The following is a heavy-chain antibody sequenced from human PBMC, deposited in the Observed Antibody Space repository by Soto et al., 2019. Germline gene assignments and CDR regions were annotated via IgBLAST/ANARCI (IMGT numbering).Heavy chain of an antibody. D-gene: IGHD2-15*01. Sequence: PGESLKISCKVSGYSFTSYWIGWVRQMPGKGLEWMGIIYPGDSDTRYSPSFQGQVTISADKSISTAYLQWSSLKASDTAMYYCARGGVYCSGGSCFHSGDYYYYYGMDVWGQGTTVTVSS. V-gene: IGHV5-51*01. CDR3: ARGGVYCSGGSCFHSGDYYYYYGMDV. CDR1: GYSFTSYW. J-gene: IGHJ6*02. CDR2: IYPGDSDT.